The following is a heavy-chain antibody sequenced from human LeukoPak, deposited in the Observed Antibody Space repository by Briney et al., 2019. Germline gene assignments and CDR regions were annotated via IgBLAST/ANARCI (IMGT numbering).Heavy chain of an antibody. V-gene: IGHV1-69*13. CDR1: GGTFSSYA. J-gene: IGHJ4*02. CDR3: ARHRRGIAALDY. Sequence: ASVKVSCKASGGTFSSYAISWVRQAPGQGLEWMGGIIPIFGTANYAQKFQGRVTITADESTSTAYMELSSLRSEDTAVYYCARHRRGIAALDYWGQGTLVTVSS. D-gene: IGHD6-13*01. CDR2: IIPIFGTA.